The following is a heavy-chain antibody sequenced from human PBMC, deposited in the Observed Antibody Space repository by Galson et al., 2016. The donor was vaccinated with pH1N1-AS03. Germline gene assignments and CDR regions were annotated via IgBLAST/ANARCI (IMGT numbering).Heavy chain of an antibody. Sequence: SVKVSCKASGGSFSRYGISWVRQAPGQGLEWMGRIIPMYDIVNNAQKFQGRVTITADKSTSTVYMELSSLRSDDAAIYYCARARYYDSGGDYWGQGTLITVSS. V-gene: IGHV1-69*04. CDR3: ARARYYDSGGDY. D-gene: IGHD3-22*01. J-gene: IGHJ4*02. CDR1: GGSFSRYG. CDR2: IIPMYDIV.